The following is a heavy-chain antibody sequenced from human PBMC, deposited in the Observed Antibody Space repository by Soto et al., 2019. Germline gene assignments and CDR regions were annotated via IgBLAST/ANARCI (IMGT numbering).Heavy chain of an antibody. CDR3: ARGGDCISTSCYDSYYYYGMDV. Sequence: QVQLVESGGGVVQPGRSLRLSCAASGFTFSSHGMHWVRQAPGKGLEWVAVIWYDGSNKYYADSVKGRFTISRDNSKNTLYLQMNSLRAEDTAVYYCARGGDCISTSCYDSYYYYGMDVWGQGTTVTVSS. J-gene: IGHJ6*02. CDR1: GFTFSSHG. CDR2: IWYDGSNK. D-gene: IGHD2-2*01. V-gene: IGHV3-33*01.